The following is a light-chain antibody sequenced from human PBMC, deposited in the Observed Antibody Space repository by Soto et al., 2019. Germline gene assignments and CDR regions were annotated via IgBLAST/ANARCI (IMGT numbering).Light chain of an antibody. J-gene: IGKJ4*01. V-gene: IGKV3-20*01. CDR3: QQYGSLLT. CDR1: QSFSSTY. CDR2: GSS. Sequence: EVVLTQSPGTLSLSPGERATLSCRASQSFSSTYLAWYQQKPGQAPRLLIYGSSSRATDIPNRFSGSGSVTDFTLTISRLEPEDFEVYYCQQYGSLLTFVGGTKVEIK.